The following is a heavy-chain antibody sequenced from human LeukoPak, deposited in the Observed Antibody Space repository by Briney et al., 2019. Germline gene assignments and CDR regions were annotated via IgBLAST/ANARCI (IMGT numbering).Heavy chain of an antibody. Sequence: SETLSLTCAMHSESSGGDDWTWIRQPPGKGLEWIGEVSPGGSTRYNPSLKSRVTISVDTSKNQFSLKLSSVTAADTAVYYCARAAGFVGYWGQGTLVTVSS. CDR2: VSPGGST. V-gene: IGHV4-34*01. CDR3: ARAAGFVGY. D-gene: IGHD2-21*01. J-gene: IGHJ4*02. CDR1: SESSGGDD.